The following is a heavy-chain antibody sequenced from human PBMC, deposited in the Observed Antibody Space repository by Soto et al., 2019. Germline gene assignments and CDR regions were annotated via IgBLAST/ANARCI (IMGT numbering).Heavy chain of an antibody. D-gene: IGHD6-19*01. CDR1: GFTFSSDA. J-gene: IGHJ4*02. CDR2: TSYDGSNT. V-gene: IGHV3-30-3*01. CDR3: ARDTRYSSSYYAS. Sequence: QVQLVESGGGVVQPGRSLRLSCAASGFTFSSDAMHWVRQAPGKGLEWLAVTSYDGSNTYYADSVKGRFFISRDNSKNTLFLQMNSLRVEDTAVYYCARDTRYSSSYYASWGQGTLVTISS.